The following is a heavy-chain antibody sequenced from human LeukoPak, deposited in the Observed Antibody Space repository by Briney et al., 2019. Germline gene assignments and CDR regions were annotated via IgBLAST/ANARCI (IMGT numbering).Heavy chain of an antibody. V-gene: IGHV4-38-2*02. CDR1: GYSINSGYY. D-gene: IGHD3-22*01. CDR3: ARVSRGPHPYYYDSSGYMDY. CDR2: IYYSGST. Sequence: PSETLSLTCTVSGYSINSGYYWSWIRQPPGKRLEWIGSIYYSGSTYSNPTLKSRLTISVDTSKNQISLNLTSVTAADAAVYYCARVSRGPHPYYYDSSGYMDYWGQGTLVTVSS. J-gene: IGHJ4*02.